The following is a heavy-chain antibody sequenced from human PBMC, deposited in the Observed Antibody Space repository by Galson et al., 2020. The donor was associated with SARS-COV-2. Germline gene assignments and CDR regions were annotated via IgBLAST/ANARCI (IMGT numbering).Heavy chain of an antibody. CDR1: GASLSSDF. CDR3: VRHGYCSSGSCSANDAFHI. D-gene: IGHD2-2*03. Sequence: ETSETLSLTCSVSGASLSSDFWSWIRQPPGKGLEWIGFMYYIGSSNNNPSLKSRVTISVYMSKSHLSLELRSVTAADTAVYYCVRHGYCSSGSCSANDAFHIWGQGTMVTVSS. V-gene: IGHV4-59*08. CDR2: MYYIGSS. J-gene: IGHJ3*02.